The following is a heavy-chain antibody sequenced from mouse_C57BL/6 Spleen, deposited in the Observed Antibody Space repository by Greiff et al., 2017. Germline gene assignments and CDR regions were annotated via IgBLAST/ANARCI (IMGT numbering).Heavy chain of an antibody. CDR1: GYAFSSYW. D-gene: IGHD1-1*01. CDR2: IYPGDGDT. J-gene: IGHJ4*01. CDR3: ASRVGGSSPYYAMDY. Sequence: QVQLQQSGAELVKPGASVKISCKASGYAFSSYWMNWVKQRPGKGLEWIGQIYPGDGDTNYNGKFKGKATLTADKSSSTAYMQLSSLTSEDSAAYFCASRVGGSSPYYAMDYWGQGTSVTVSS. V-gene: IGHV1-80*01.